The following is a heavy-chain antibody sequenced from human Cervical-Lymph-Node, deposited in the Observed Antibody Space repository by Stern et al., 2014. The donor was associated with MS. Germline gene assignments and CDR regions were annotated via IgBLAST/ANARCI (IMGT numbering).Heavy chain of an antibody. CDR1: GASISGGGSF. D-gene: IGHD6-19*01. V-gene: IGHV4-61*02. J-gene: IGHJ6*02. CDR3: VRDAAAGSSIRDYYSGMDV. CDR2: IYTSGSA. Sequence: QLQLQESGPGLVKPSQTLSLTCTVSGASISGGGSFWSWVRQSAGNGLEWLGRIYTSGSADYNPSLKSGVPISVDSSKNQFSLKVTSVTAADTAVYYCVRDAAAGSSIRDYYSGMDVWGQGTTVTVSS.